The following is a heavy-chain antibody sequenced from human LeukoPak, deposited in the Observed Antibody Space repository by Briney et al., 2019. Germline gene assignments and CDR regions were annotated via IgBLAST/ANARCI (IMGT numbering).Heavy chain of an antibody. CDR3: ARDLYIYGIRGWFDP. CDR1: GGSISSHY. CDR2: IYYSGST. Sequence: SETLSLTCTVSGGSISSHYWSWIRQPPGKGLEWIGDIYYSGSTNYNPSLKSRVTISVDTSKNQCSLKLSSVTAADTAVYYCARDLYIYGIRGWFDPWGQGTLVTVSS. J-gene: IGHJ5*02. D-gene: IGHD5-18*01. V-gene: IGHV4-59*11.